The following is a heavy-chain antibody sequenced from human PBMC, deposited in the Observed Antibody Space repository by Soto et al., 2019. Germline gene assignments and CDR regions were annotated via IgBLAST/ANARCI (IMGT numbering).Heavy chain of an antibody. CDR2: ISAYNGNT. Sequence: ASVIVSCKASGYTFTSYSIRWVRQAPGQGLEWMGWISAYNGNTNYAQKLQGRVTMTTDTSTSTAYMELRSLRSDGTAVYYCAGDLTGTTAPGCFASCGQGTLDIGSS. CDR1: GYTFTSYS. J-gene: IGHJ1*01. V-gene: IGHV1-18*01. CDR3: AGDLTGTTAPGCFAS. D-gene: IGHD1-7*01.